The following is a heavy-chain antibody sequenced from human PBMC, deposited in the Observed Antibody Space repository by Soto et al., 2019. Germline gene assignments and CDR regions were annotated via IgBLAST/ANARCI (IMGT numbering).Heavy chain of an antibody. CDR3: ARDLGRGYDFWSGPNWFDP. Sequence: QVQLVQSGAEVKKPGASVKVSCKASGYTFTSYGISWVRQAPGQGLEWMGWISAYNGNTNYAQKLQGRVTMTTDTSTSTAYMELRSLRSDDTAVYYCARDLGRGYDFWSGPNWFDPWGQGTLVTVSS. D-gene: IGHD3-3*01. CDR2: ISAYNGNT. V-gene: IGHV1-18*01. CDR1: GYTFTSYG. J-gene: IGHJ5*02.